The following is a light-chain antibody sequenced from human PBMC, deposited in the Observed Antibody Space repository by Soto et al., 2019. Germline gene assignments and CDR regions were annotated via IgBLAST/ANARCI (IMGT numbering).Light chain of an antibody. CDR1: QSVSTW. V-gene: IGKV1-5*03. CDR2: KAS. CDR3: QQYNSWT. Sequence: DIPTTQSPSTLSASLGDRVIITCRASQSVSTWLAWYQQKPGKAPKLLIYKASNLESGVPSRFTGSGSGTEFTLTISSLQPDDFATYYCQQYNSWTFGQGTNVDIK. J-gene: IGKJ1*01.